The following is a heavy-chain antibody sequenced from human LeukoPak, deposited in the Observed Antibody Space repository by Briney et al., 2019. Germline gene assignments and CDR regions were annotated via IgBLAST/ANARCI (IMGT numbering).Heavy chain of an antibody. J-gene: IGHJ4*02. CDR3: TTGKYGDYYFDN. D-gene: IGHD4-17*01. CDR2: LKSKTDGGTT. V-gene: IGHV3-15*01. Sequence: GGSLRLSCAASGFTFSNAWMTWVRQPPGKGLEWVGRLKSKTDGGTTDYAAPVKGRFTISRDDTKNTLYLQMNSLKTEDTAVYYCTTGKYGDYYFDNWGQGTLVTVSS. CDR1: GFTFSNAW.